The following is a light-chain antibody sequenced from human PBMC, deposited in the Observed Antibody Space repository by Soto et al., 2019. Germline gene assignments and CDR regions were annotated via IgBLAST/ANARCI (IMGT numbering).Light chain of an antibody. CDR2: SDP. CDR3: QVWDSSSAHVV. CDR1: NIGSKS. J-gene: IGLJ2*01. V-gene: IGLV3-21*04. Sequence: SYEMTQPPSVAVAPGKTARISCGGNNIGSKSVHWYQRKPGQAPVLVIYSDPDRPSVIPERFSGSNSGNTATLTISRVEAGDVANYYCQVWDSSSAHVVFGGGTKLTVL.